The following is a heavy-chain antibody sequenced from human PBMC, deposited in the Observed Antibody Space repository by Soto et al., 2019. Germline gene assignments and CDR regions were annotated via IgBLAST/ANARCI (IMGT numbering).Heavy chain of an antibody. CDR3: ARQARDIVVVVGAFDI. CDR2: IYYSGST. Sequence: QLQLQESGPGLVKPSETLSLTCTVSGGSISSSSYYWGWIRQPPGKGLEWIGSIYYSGSTYYNPSLKSRVTMSVDTSQNQFSLKLSSVTAADTAVYYCARQARDIVVVVGAFDIWGQGTMVTVSS. J-gene: IGHJ3*02. D-gene: IGHD2-15*01. V-gene: IGHV4-39*01. CDR1: GGSISSSSYY.